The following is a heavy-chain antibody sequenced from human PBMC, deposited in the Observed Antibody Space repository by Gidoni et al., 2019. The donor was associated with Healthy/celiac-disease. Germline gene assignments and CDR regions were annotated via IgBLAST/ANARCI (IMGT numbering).Heavy chain of an antibody. J-gene: IGHJ4*02. V-gene: IGHV4-34*01. CDR2: INHSGST. CDR1: GGSFSGYY. Sequence: QVQLRQWGAGLLKPSETLSLTCAVYGGSFSGYYWSWIRQPPGKGLEWIGEINHSGSTNYNPSLKSRVTISVDTSKNQFSLKLSSVTAADTAVYYCARGLHYYGSGSHYFDYWGQGTLVTVSS. D-gene: IGHD3-10*01. CDR3: ARGLHYYGSGSHYFDY.